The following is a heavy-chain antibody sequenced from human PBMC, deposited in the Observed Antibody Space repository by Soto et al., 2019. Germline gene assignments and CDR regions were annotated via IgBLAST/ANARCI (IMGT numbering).Heavy chain of an antibody. D-gene: IGHD3-22*01. CDR3: VRATYFSDSSGYTRCLDY. J-gene: IGHJ4*02. CDR1: GFTLSDRY. V-gene: IGHV3-72*01. CDR2: SRDKPQGYST. Sequence: PGGSLRLSCAGSGFTLSDRYIDWARQAPGKGLEWVGRSRDKPQGYSTAYAASVKGRFTTSRDESKNSAYLQMNSLKTEDTAVYYCVRATYFSDSSGYTRCLDYWGQGTLVTVSS.